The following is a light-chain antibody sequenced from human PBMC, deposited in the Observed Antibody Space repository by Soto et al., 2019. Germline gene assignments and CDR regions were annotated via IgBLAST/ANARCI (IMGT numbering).Light chain of an antibody. Sequence: QSALTQPASVSGSPGQTITISCTGTSSDVGGYAYVSWYQQYPGKVPKLVISEVSNRPSGVSHRFSGSRSDNTASLTISGLQAEDEADYHCSSYTSSTTPVFGGGTKLTVL. J-gene: IGLJ2*01. V-gene: IGLV2-14*01. CDR2: EVS. CDR3: SSYTSSTTPV. CDR1: SSDVGGYAY.